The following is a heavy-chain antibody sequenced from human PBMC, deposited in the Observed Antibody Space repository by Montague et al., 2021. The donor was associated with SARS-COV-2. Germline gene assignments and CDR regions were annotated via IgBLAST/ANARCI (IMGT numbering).Heavy chain of an antibody. CDR3: ARGSGWMGNAFDI. CDR2: IYYSGST. D-gene: IGHD6-19*01. CDR1: GGSISSYY. J-gene: IGHJ3*02. Sequence: SETLSLTCTVPGGSISSYYWSWIRQPPGKGLEWIGYIYYSGSTNXNPSLKSRVTISVDTSKNQSSLKLSSVTAADTAVYYCARGSGWMGNAFDIWGQGTMVTVSS. V-gene: IGHV4-59*01.